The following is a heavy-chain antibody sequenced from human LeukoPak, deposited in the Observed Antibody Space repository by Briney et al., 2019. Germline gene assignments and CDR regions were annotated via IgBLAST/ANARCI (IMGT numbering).Heavy chain of an antibody. J-gene: IGHJ4*02. CDR2: LYSSGST. Sequence: SETLSLTCTVAGASISAFHWTWFRQPAGKTLEWIGLLYSSGSTLLNPSLKTRVAMSLDLTNNQLSLRLTSLTAADTAMYSCARKDGDYWGQGTLVTVSS. CDR3: ARKDGDY. CDR1: GASISAFH. V-gene: IGHV4-4*07.